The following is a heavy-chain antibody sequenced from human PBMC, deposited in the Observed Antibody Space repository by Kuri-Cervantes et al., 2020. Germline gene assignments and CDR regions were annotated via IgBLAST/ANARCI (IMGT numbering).Heavy chain of an antibody. CDR3: ARDPAPLQFLE. V-gene: IGHV1-2*02. CDR2: INPSGGGT. Sequence: ASVKVSCKTSGYTFTFYYIRWVRQAPGQGLEWMGWINPSGGGTNYAQKFQGRVTITRDTSISTTYMELSRLRSDDTAVYYCARDPAPLQFLEWGQGTLVTVSS. J-gene: IGHJ4*02. CDR1: GYTFTFYY. D-gene: IGHD3-3*01.